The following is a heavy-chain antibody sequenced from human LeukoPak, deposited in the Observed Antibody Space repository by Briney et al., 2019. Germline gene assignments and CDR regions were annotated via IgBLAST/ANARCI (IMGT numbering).Heavy chain of an antibody. CDR1: GFTFSSYS. CDR3: ARGGYYYHDSSGYLYHFDY. J-gene: IGHJ4*02. V-gene: IGHV3-21*01. CDR2: ISSSSSYI. Sequence: PGGSLRLSCEASGFTFSSYSMNWVRQAPGTGLEWVSTISSSSSYIDYADSVKGRFTISRDNAKNSLYLQMNSLRAEDTAVYYCARGGYYYHDSSGYLYHFDYWGQGTLVTVSS. D-gene: IGHD3-22*01.